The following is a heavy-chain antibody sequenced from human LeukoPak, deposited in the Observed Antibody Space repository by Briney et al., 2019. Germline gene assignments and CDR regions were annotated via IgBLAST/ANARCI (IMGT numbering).Heavy chain of an antibody. D-gene: IGHD1-26*01. J-gene: IGHJ5*02. CDR1: GFSLSDYW. Sequence: GGSLRLSCVGSGFSLSDYWMHWVRQTPGKGLMWVSRITSDGSTTWYADSVKGRFTISRDNSKNTLYLQMNSLRAEDTAVYYCARGRGSPLGWFDPWGQGTLVTVSS. V-gene: IGHV3-74*01. CDR3: ARGRGSPLGWFDP. CDR2: ITSDGSTT.